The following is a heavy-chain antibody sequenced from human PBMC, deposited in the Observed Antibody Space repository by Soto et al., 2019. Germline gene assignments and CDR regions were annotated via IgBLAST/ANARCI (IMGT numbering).Heavy chain of an antibody. CDR3: ARDRGYYGSGSYYHYYYYGMDV. D-gene: IGHD3-10*01. Sequence: QVQLVESGGGVVQPGRSLRLSCAASGFTFSSYGMHWVRQAPGKGLEGVAVIWYDGSNKYYADSVKGRFPISRDNSKNTLYLQMNSLRAEDTAVYYCARDRGYYGSGSYYHYYYYGMDVWGQGTTVTVSS. J-gene: IGHJ6*02. V-gene: IGHV3-33*01. CDR2: IWYDGSNK. CDR1: GFTFSSYG.